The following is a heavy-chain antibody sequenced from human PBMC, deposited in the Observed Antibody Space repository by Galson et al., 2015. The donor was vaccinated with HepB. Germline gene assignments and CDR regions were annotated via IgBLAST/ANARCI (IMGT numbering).Heavy chain of an antibody. V-gene: IGHV5-10-1*01. J-gene: IGHJ3*02. CDR1: GYSFTSYW. Sequence: QSGAEVKKSGESLRISCKGSGYSFTSYWISWVRQMPGKGLEWMGKIYPSDSYANYSPSFQGHVTFSVDKYIGTAYLQWSSLQASDTAIYYCVRQREWRMVGGNYRDAFDIWGQGTMVTVSS. D-gene: IGHD4-23*01. CDR2: IYPSDSYA. CDR3: VRQREWRMVGGNYRDAFDI.